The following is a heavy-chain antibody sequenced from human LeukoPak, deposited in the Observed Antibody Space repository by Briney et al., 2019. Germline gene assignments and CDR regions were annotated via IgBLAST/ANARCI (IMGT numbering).Heavy chain of an antibody. V-gene: IGHV3-7*01. D-gene: IGHD3-22*01. CDR1: GFTFSSHW. CDR2: IKQDGSEK. Sequence: GGSLRLSCAASGFTFSSHWMSWVRQAPGKGLEWVANIKQDGSEKYYVDSVKGRFTISRDNAKNSLYLQMNSLRAEDTAVYYCARGYPGRYDSSGYYRPAVYWGQGTLVTVSS. J-gene: IGHJ4*02. CDR3: ARGYPGRYDSSGYYRPAVY.